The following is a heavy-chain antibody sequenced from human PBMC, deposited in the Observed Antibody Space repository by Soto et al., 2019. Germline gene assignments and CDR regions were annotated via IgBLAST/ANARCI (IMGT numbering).Heavy chain of an antibody. D-gene: IGHD6-13*01. V-gene: IGHV3-30*18. CDR1: GFTFSSYG. J-gene: IGHJ5*02. CDR2: ISYDGSNK. CDR3: AKEGPYSSSWYRDPKWFDP. Sequence: GGSLRLSCAASGFTFSSYGMHWVRQAPGKGLEWVAVISYDGSNKYYADSVKGRFTISRDNSKNTLYLQMNSLRAEDTAVYYCAKEGPYSSSWYRDPKWFDPWGQGTLVTVSS.